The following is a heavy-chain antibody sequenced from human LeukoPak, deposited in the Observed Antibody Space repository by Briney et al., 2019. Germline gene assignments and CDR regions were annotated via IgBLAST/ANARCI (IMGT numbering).Heavy chain of an antibody. CDR2: ISASGGST. CDR1: GFTFSSSA. J-gene: IGHJ4*02. V-gene: IGHV3-23*01. Sequence: AGGSLRLSCAASGFTFSSSAMSWVRQVPGKGLEWVSGISASGGSTYYADSVRGRFSISRDNSKNTLYLQMDSLRGEDTAVYYCAKDFRIGYSAHFDYWGQGALVTVSS. D-gene: IGHD2-21*01. CDR3: AKDFRIGYSAHFDY.